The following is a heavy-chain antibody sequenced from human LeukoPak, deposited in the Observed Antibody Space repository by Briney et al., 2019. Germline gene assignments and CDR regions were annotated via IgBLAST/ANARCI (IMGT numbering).Heavy chain of an antibody. J-gene: IGHJ6*03. CDR1: GYTFTSYG. V-gene: IGHV1-18*01. CDR3: ARDQHDFWSGYWSRYYYYMDV. CDR2: ISAYNGNT. D-gene: IGHD3-3*01. Sequence: ASVKVSCKASGYTFTSYGISWVRQAPGQGLEWMGWISAYNGNTNYAQKFQGRVTMTRDTSISTAYMELSRLRSDDTAVYYCARDQHDFWSGYWSRYYYYMDVWGKGTSVTVSS.